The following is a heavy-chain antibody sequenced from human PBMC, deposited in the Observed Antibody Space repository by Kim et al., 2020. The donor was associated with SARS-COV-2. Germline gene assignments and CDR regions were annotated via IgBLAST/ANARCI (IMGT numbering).Heavy chain of an antibody. Sequence: DATKIQGRVTMTRDTSTSTVYMELSSLRSEDTAVYYCARDGGYAAPSGPWGQGTLVTVSS. J-gene: IGHJ5*02. V-gene: IGHV1-46*01. CDR3: ARDGGYAAPSGP. D-gene: IGHD5-12*01.